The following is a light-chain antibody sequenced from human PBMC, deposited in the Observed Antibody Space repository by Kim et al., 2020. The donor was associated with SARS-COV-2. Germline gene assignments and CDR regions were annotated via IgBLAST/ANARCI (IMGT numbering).Light chain of an antibody. V-gene: IGLV3-19*01. CDR3: NSRDTSGYRVV. J-gene: IGLJ2*01. CDR1: SHRRDY. CDR2: GKG. Sequence: ALGQTVRSTCHGDSHRRDYASWFQQKPGPAPLLVIYGKGHRPSGIPDRFSGSNSGDTASLNITGAQAEDEADYYCNSRDTSGYRVVFGGGTQLTVL.